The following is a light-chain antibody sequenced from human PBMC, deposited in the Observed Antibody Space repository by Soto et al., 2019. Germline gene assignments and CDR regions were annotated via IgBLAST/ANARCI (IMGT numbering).Light chain of an antibody. CDR3: SSCTSSGTL. Sequence: QSALTQPATVSGSPGQPITISCTGTSSDVGGYDYVSWYQQHPRKVPKLNIYEVSIRASGVSNRFSASKSANTAALTISGLQPEDEADYDCSSCTSSGTLFGGGTKLTVL. CDR1: SSDVGGYDY. V-gene: IGLV2-14*01. J-gene: IGLJ3*02. CDR2: EVS.